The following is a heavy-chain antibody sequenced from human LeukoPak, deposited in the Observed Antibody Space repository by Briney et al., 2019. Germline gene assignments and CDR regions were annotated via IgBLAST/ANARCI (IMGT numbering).Heavy chain of an antibody. V-gene: IGHV3-11*04. CDR3: ARDNYYDSSGYIPELDY. CDR1: GFTFSDYY. J-gene: IGHJ4*02. Sequence: GGTLRLSCAASGFTFSDYYMSWIRQAPGKGLEWVSYISSSGSTIYYADSVKGRFTISRDNAKNSLYLQMNSLRAEDTAVYYCARDNYYDSSGYIPELDYWGQGTLVTVSS. CDR2: ISSSGSTI. D-gene: IGHD3-22*01.